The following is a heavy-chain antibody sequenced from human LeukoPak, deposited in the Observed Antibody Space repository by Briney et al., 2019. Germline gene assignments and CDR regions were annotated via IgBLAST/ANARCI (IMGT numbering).Heavy chain of an antibody. V-gene: IGHV4-38-2*02. CDR2: IYHSGST. CDR3: ARALTSHPFDY. Sequence: SETLSLTCTVSGGSISSYYWSWIRQPPGKGLEWIGSIYHSGSTYYNPSLKSRVTISVDTSKNQFSLKLSSVTAADTAVYYCARALTSHPFDYWGQGTLVTVSS. J-gene: IGHJ4*02. D-gene: IGHD1-14*01. CDR1: GGSISSYY.